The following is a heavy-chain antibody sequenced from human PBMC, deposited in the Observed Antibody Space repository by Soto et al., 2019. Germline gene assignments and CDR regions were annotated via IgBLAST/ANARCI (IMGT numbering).Heavy chain of an antibody. J-gene: IGHJ5*02. CDR1: GFSLTTSGVG. V-gene: IGHV2-5*02. Sequence: SGPTLVNPTQTLTLTCTFSGFSLTTSGVGVGWIRQPPGKALEWLAIIYWDNDKRYRPSLESRLTITKDTSKNQVVLTMTNVDPVDTATYYCAHGGAGQSYCNTITCYHGRWFDPWGQGVLVTVSS. CDR3: AHGGAGQSYCNTITCYHGRWFDP. CDR2: IYWDNDK. D-gene: IGHD3-10*01.